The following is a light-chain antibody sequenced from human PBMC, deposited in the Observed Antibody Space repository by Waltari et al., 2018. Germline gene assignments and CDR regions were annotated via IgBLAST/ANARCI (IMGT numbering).Light chain of an antibody. CDR1: SSDVGAYDY. Sequence: QSALTQPRSVSGSPGQSVTISCTGPSSDVGAYDYVPWYQHHPGKPPKLMICDVTKRPSGVPDRFSGSKSGNTASLTISGLQAEDEAYYYCCSYAGRYTHVVFGGGTKLTVL. V-gene: IGLV2-11*01. J-gene: IGLJ2*01. CDR2: DVT. CDR3: CSYAGRYTHVV.